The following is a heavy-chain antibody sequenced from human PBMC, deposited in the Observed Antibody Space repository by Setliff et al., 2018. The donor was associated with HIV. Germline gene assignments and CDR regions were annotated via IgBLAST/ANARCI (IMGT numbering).Heavy chain of an antibody. V-gene: IGHV5-51*01. CDR2: IYPGDSDT. D-gene: IGHD5-12*01. J-gene: IGHJ6*02. CDR3: ARRSGYDWGGAYYYGMDV. Sequence: GESLKISCKGSGYSFTSYWIGWVRQMPGKGLGWMGIIYPGDSDTRYSPSFQGQVTISADKSISTAYLQWSSLKASDTAMYYCARRSGYDWGGAYYYGMDVWGQGTTVTVSS. CDR1: GYSFTSYW.